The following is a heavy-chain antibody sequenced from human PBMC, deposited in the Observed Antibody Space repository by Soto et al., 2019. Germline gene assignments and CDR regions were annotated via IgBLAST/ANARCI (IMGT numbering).Heavy chain of an antibody. D-gene: IGHD3-3*01. CDR1: GDSIRSHY. Sequence: QVQLRESGPGLVKPSETLSLSCIVSGDSIRSHYWSWIRQSPGKGLEWIGYILNSGSTNDNPSLKRGVNMSIDAPERRFSLSVRSVIGADTAVYFCARTGSLGEWYVFDYWGQGALVTVSS. CDR3: ARTGSLGEWYVFDY. V-gene: IGHV4-59*11. CDR2: ILNSGST. J-gene: IGHJ4*02.